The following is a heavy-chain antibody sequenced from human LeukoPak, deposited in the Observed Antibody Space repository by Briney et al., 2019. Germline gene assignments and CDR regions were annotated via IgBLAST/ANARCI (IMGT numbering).Heavy chain of an antibody. CDR3: ARESAGSLHDSTAAFHY. Sequence: SETLSLTCSVSGDSVTSTYWSWIRQPPGKGLEWIAYGHHSESSNYNPSFRSRVTIPVDTSRNQFSLRLTSVTAADTAVYYCARESAGSLHDSTAAFHYWGQGILVIVSS. D-gene: IGHD2-8*02. V-gene: IGHV4-59*02. CDR1: GDSVTSTY. CDR2: GHHSESS. J-gene: IGHJ4*02.